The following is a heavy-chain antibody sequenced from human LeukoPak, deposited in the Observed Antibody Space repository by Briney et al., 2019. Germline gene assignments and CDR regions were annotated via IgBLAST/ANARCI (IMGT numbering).Heavy chain of an antibody. CDR2: VVPGSGDT. J-gene: IGHJ3*02. CDR1: GYAFINYA. Sequence: GASVKVSCKASGYAFINYAIQWVRQAPGQGLEWVGWVVPGSGDTSYSQNFQGRVLISRDTSASTAYMELTSLTFEDTAVYYCARELDPKAPLAADTGAFHIWGQGTAVTVSS. CDR3: ARELDPKAPLAADTGAFHI. V-gene: IGHV1-3*01. D-gene: IGHD6-13*01.